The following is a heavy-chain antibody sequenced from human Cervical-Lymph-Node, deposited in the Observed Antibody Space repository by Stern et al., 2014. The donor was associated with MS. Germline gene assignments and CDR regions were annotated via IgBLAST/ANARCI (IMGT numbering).Heavy chain of an antibody. CDR1: GFSLNTSGEG. Sequence: QVTLKESGPTLVKPTQTLTLTCTFSGFSLNTSGEGVGWIRQPPGKALEWLAVIYWDAYERYSPSLNNRLTITKDTSKNQVVLTMANMDPVDTGTYYCAHTTVTFDEAYGLDVWGQGTTVTVSS. V-gene: IGHV2-5*02. CDR2: IYWDAYE. J-gene: IGHJ6*02. D-gene: IGHD4-17*01. CDR3: AHTTVTFDEAYGLDV.